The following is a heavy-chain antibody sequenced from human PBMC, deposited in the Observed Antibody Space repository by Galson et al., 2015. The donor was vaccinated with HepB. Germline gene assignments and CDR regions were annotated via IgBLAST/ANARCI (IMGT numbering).Heavy chain of an antibody. CDR3: ARGRASDYGDYQELSAFDI. J-gene: IGHJ3*02. CDR1: GFTFSSYD. V-gene: IGHV3-13*01. CDR2: IGTAGDT. Sequence: SLRLSCAASGFTFSSYDMHWVRQATGKGLEWVSAIGTAGDTYYPGSVKGRFTISRENAKNSLYLQMNSLRAGDTAVYYCARGRASDYGDYQELSAFDIWGQGTMVTVSS. D-gene: IGHD4-17*01.